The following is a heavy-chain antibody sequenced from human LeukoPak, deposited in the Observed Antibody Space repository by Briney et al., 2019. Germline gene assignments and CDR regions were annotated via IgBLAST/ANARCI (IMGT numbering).Heavy chain of an antibody. Sequence: SETLSLTCAVYGGSFSGYYWSWIRQPPGKGLEWIGEINHSGSTNYNPSLKSRVTISVDTSKNQFSLKLSSVTAADTAVYYCARGGYGDYYNWFDPWGQGTLVTVSS. CDR2: INHSGST. V-gene: IGHV4-34*01. CDR3: ARGGYGDYYNWFDP. J-gene: IGHJ5*02. D-gene: IGHD4-17*01. CDR1: GGSFSGYY.